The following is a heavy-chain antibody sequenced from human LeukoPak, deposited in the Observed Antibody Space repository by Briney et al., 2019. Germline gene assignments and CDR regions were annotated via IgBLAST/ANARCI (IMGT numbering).Heavy chain of an antibody. D-gene: IGHD6-19*01. CDR2: INPNSGGT. CDR3: ARGHSSGWYRGGYFDY. J-gene: IGHJ4*02. V-gene: IGHV1-2*02. CDR1: GYTFTGYY. Sequence: GASVKVSCKASGYTFTGYYMHWVRQAPGQGLEWMGWINPNSGGTNYAQKFQGRVTMTRDTSISTAYMELSRLRSDDTAVYYCARGHSSGWYRGGYFDYWGQGTLVTVSS.